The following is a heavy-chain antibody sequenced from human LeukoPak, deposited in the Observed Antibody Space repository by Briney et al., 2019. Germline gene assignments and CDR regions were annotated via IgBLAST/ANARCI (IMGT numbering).Heavy chain of an antibody. CDR2: ISYDGSNK. D-gene: IGHD3-16*01. J-gene: IGHJ3*02. Sequence: GGSLRLSCAASGFNFNSYAVHWVRQAPGKGLEWVAFISYDGSNKYYADSVKGRFTISRDTSKTTLYLQMNSLRTEDTALYYCATELRIPSWGADAFDIWGQGTMVTVSS. V-gene: IGHV3-30*04. CDR3: ATELRIPSWGADAFDI. CDR1: GFNFNSYA.